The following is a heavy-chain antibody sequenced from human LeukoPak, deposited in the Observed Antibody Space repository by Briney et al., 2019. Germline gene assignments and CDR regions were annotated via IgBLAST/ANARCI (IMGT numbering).Heavy chain of an antibody. D-gene: IGHD3-9*01. Sequence: PGGSLRLSCTASRFTFSSHGMHWVRQAPGQGPEWVAVISNDGSNKYYADSVKGRFTISRDNSKNTLYLQMNSLRAEDTAVYYCAKTKPGNFDWLPPFDYWGQGTLVTVSS. V-gene: IGHV3-30*18. CDR2: ISNDGSNK. CDR1: RFTFSSHG. CDR3: AKTKPGNFDWLPPFDY. J-gene: IGHJ4*02.